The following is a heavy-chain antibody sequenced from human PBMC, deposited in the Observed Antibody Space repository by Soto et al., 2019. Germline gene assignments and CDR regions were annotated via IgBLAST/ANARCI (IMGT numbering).Heavy chain of an antibody. J-gene: IGHJ3*02. CDR1: GGTFSSYA. Sequence: ASVKVSCKASGGTFSSYAISWVRQAPGQGLEWMGGIIPIFGTANYAQKFQGRVTITADESTSTAYMELSSLRSEDTAVYYCARLPQYCGGDCYSGAFDIWGQGTMVTVS. CDR3: ARLPQYCGGDCYSGAFDI. CDR2: IIPIFGTA. V-gene: IGHV1-69*13. D-gene: IGHD2-21*02.